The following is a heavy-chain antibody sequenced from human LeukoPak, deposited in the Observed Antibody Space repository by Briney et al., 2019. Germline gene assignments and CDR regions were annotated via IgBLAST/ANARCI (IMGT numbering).Heavy chain of an antibody. D-gene: IGHD1-26*01. CDR3: ARSEVGDFDH. J-gene: IGHJ4*02. CDR2: INHSGST. Sequence: SETLSLTCAVYGGSFSGYYWSWIRQPPGKGLEWIGEINHSGSTNYNPSLESRLSISVDTSKNQFSLRMTSVTAADTSIYYCARSEVGDFDHWGQGTLVTVSS. CDR1: GGSFSGYY. V-gene: IGHV4-34*01.